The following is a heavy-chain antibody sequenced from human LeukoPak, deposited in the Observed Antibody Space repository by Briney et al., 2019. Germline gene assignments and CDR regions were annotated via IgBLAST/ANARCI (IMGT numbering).Heavy chain of an antibody. Sequence: GGSLRLSCAASGFIFSSHGMHWVRQAPGKGLVWVSRINSDGSSTSYADSVKGLFTISRDNAKNTLYLQMSSLRAEDTAVYYCARQYSSWFHYWGQGTLVTVSS. V-gene: IGHV3-74*01. D-gene: IGHD6-6*01. CDR2: INSDGSST. CDR3: ARQYSSWFHY. CDR1: GFIFSSHG. J-gene: IGHJ4*02.